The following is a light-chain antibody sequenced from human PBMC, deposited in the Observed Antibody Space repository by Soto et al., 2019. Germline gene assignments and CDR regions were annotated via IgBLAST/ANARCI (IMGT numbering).Light chain of an antibody. CDR3: QQYSNWPKT. Sequence: EIVMTQSPATLSVSPGERVTLSCRASQSISDNLAWSQQKPGQPPRXLIYGASVRATGIPARFRGSGSGTEFTLTISSLQSADSDVYVCQQYSNWPKTFGPGTKVDI. CDR1: QSISDN. J-gene: IGKJ1*01. CDR2: GAS. V-gene: IGKV3-15*01.